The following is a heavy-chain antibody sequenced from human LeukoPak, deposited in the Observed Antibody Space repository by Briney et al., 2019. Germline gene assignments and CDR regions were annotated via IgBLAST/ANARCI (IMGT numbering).Heavy chain of an antibody. D-gene: IGHD2-2*01. V-gene: IGHV3-33*01. J-gene: IGHJ4*02. Sequence: SCTASGLTFSSYGMHWVRQAPGKGLEWVALIWNDGSNKYYADSVKGRFTISRDNSKNTLYLQMNSLRAEDTAVYYCARDRSSSTSCPGDYWGQGTLATVSS. CDR3: ARDRSSSTSCPGDY. CDR2: IWNDGSNK. CDR1: GLTFSSYG.